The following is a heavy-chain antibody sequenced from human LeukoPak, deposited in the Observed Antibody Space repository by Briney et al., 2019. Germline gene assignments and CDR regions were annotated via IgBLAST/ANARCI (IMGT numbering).Heavy chain of an antibody. D-gene: IGHD1-26*01. CDR2: ISGSGGVT. V-gene: IGHV3-23*01. CDR3: ATRPIVGAPY. J-gene: IGHJ4*02. Sequence: GGSLRLSCAASGFTFSSYAMNWVRQAPGKGLEWISGISGSGGVTYYADSVKGRFTISRDNSKNALYVQMNSLRAEDTAVYYCATRPIVGAPYWGQGTLVTVSS. CDR1: GFTFSSYA.